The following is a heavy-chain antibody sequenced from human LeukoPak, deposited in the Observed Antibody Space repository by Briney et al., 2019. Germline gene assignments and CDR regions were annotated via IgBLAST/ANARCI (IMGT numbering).Heavy chain of an antibody. D-gene: IGHD2-8*02. CDR1: GFTFRAYS. Sequence: GGSLRLSCPLSGFTFRAYSMTWGRQAQGKGLEWVSGISATLPYSGRTYHADSVKGRFTISRDNSKDTLFLQMNSLRADDTALYYCERSVVYGFGLGYGCDIWGQGTMVSVSS. CDR3: ERSVVYGFGLGYGCDI. V-gene: IGHV3-23*01. CDR2: ISATLPYSGRT. J-gene: IGHJ3*02.